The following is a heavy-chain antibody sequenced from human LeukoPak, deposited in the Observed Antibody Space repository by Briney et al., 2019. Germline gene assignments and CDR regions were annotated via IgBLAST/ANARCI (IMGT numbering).Heavy chain of an antibody. Sequence: LTGGSLRLSCAASGFTFSSYWMHWVRQAPGKGLEWVSAISGSGGSTYYADSVKGRFTISRDNSKNTLYLQMNSLRAEDTAVYYCAKTGLRFLEWLLYFDYWGQGTLVTVSS. CDR1: GFTFSSYW. D-gene: IGHD3-3*01. V-gene: IGHV3-23*01. J-gene: IGHJ4*02. CDR3: AKTGLRFLEWLLYFDY. CDR2: ISGSGGST.